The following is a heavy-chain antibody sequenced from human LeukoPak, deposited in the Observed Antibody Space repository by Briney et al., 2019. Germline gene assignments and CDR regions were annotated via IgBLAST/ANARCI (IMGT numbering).Heavy chain of an antibody. CDR3: ARGGEYYDILTGYYGFDY. CDR2: ISSSSSTI. CDR1: GFTFSSYS. D-gene: IGHD3-9*01. J-gene: IGHJ4*02. Sequence: GGSLRLSCAASGFTFSSYSMNWVRQAPGKGLEWVSYISSSSSTIYYADSVKGRFTISRDNAKNSLYLQMNSLRDEDTAVYYCARGGEYYDILTGYYGFDYWGQGNQVTVSS. V-gene: IGHV3-48*02.